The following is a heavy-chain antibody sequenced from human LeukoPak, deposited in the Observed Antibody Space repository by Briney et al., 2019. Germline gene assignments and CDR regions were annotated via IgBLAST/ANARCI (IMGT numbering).Heavy chain of an antibody. V-gene: IGHV1-8*01. J-gene: IGHJ1*01. CDR1: GYTFTSYD. D-gene: IGHD3-22*01. CDR3: ASDFYYYDSSGSYYDFQH. Sequence: ASVKVSCKASGYTFTSYDSNWVRQATGQGLEWMGWMNPNSGNTGYAQKFQGRVTMTRNTSISTAYMELSSLRSEDTAVYYCASDFYYYDSSGSYYDFQHWGQGTLVTVSS. CDR2: MNPNSGNT.